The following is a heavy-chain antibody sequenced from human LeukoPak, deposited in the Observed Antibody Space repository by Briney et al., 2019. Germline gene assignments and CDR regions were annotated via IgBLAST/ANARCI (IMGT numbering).Heavy chain of an antibody. CDR2: INHSGST. Sequence: SETLSLTCTVYGVSFSGYYWSWIRQPPGKGLEWIGEINHSGSTNYNPSLKSRVTISVDTSKNQFSLKLSSVTAADTAVYYCARGRRSSSWYSSRTIDYWGQGTLVTVSS. D-gene: IGHD6-13*01. J-gene: IGHJ4*02. CDR1: GVSFSGYY. CDR3: ARGRRSSSWYSSRTIDY. V-gene: IGHV4-34*01.